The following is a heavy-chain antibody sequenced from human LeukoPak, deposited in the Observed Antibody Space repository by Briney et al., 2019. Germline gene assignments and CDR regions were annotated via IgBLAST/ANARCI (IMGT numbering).Heavy chain of an antibody. CDR1: GFTFSSYE. CDR2: ITSSGTYI. D-gene: IGHD1-26*01. J-gene: IGHJ6*03. Sequence: GGSLRLSCAASGFTFSSYEMNWVRQAPGKGLEWVSSITSSGTYIFYADSVKGRFTISRDNAKNSLYLQMDGLGPEDTAVYYCARDPYSGNYGNDYYYYMDVWGKGTTVTISS. CDR3: ARDPYSGNYGNDYYYYMDV. V-gene: IGHV3-21*01.